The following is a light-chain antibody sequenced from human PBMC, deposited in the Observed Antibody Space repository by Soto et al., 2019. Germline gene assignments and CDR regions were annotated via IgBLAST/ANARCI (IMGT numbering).Light chain of an antibody. CDR1: QSVSSN. V-gene: IGKV3-15*01. Sequence: DIVMTQSPATLSVSPGERATLSCRASQSVSSNLTWYQQKPGQAPRRLFYGASTRATGIPATFSCSGSGTEFTLTLTSMQSEDLAVSDCQQYKNCPPLTFGQGTRLEIK. CDR2: GAS. CDR3: QQYKNCPPLT. J-gene: IGKJ5*01.